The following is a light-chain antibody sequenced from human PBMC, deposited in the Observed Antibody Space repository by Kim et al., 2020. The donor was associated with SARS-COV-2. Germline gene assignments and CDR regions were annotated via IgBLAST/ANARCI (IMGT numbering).Light chain of an antibody. CDR3: QSYDATIVV. J-gene: IGLJ2*01. V-gene: IGLV6-57*04. CDR2: EDN. Sequence: NFMLTQPHSVSESPGKTVTISCTRSSGNIASNYVQWFHQRPGSAPTTVIYEDNQRPSGVPDRFSGSIDSSSNTASLTISGLKTEDEADYYCQSYDATIVVFGGGTQLTVL. CDR1: SGNIASNY.